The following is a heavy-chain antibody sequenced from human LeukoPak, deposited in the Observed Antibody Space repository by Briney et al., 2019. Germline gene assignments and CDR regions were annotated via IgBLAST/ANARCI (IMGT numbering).Heavy chain of an antibody. CDR2: IKQDGSEK. CDR3: ARDTGSSSFYYYYYMDV. CDR1: GFTFSSYW. D-gene: IGHD6-6*01. J-gene: IGHJ6*03. Sequence: GGSLRLSCAASGFTFSSYWMSWVRQAPTKGLEWVANIKQDGSEKYYVDSVKGRFTISRDNAKNSLYLQMNSLRAEDTAVYYCARDTGSSSFYYYYYMDVWGKGTTVTVSS. V-gene: IGHV3-7*01.